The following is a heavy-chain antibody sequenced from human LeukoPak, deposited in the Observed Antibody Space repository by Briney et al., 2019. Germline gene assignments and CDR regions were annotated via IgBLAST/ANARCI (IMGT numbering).Heavy chain of an antibody. Sequence: QPGGSLRLSCAASGFTFSSYEMNWVRQAPGKGLEWVSYISRSGSIIYYADPVKGRFTISRGNARSSLYLQMNTLRAEDTAVYYCVRNQGHCSSSSCHGYMDVWGKGTTVTVSS. CDR1: GFTFSSYE. CDR2: ISRSGSII. D-gene: IGHD2-2*01. V-gene: IGHV3-48*03. CDR3: VRNQGHCSSSSCHGYMDV. J-gene: IGHJ6*03.